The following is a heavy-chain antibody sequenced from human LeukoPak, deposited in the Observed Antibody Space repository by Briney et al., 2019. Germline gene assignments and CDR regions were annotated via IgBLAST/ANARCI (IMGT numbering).Heavy chain of an antibody. V-gene: IGHV1-18*01. CDR1: GGTFSSYA. J-gene: IGHJ3*02. CDR3: ANSGSGYSDAFDI. CDR2: ISPYDGKR. D-gene: IGHD3-22*01. Sequence: ASVKVSCKASGGTFSSYAISWVRQAPGQGLEWMGWISPYDGKRDYAQNLQGRLTMTTDTSTSTAYMELRSLTSDDTAVYYCANSGSGYSDAFDIWGQGTLVAVSS.